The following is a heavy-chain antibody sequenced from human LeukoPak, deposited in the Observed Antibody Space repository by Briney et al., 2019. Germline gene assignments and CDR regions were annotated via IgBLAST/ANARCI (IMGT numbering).Heavy chain of an antibody. CDR1: GGSISSYY. D-gene: IGHD2-15*01. V-gene: IGHV4-59*01. CDR2: IYYSGST. J-gene: IGHJ6*03. Sequence: SETLSLTCTVSGGSISSYYWSWIRQPPGKGLEWIGYIYYSGSTNYNSSPKSRVTISVDTSKNQFSLKLSSVTAADTAVYYCARGHCSGGSCYFYYMDVWGKGTTVTVSS. CDR3: ARGHCSGGSCYFYYMDV.